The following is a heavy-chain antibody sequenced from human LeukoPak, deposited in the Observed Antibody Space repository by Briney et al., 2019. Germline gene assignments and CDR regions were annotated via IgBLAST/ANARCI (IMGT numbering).Heavy chain of an antibody. CDR1: GGTFSSCT. V-gene: IGHV1-69*02. Sequence: GASVKVSCKASGGTFSSCTISWVRQAPGQGLEWMGRIIPILGIANYAQKFQGRVTITADKSTSTAYMELSSLRSEDTAVYYCASPRALYCSSTSCQTANGAFDIWGQGTMVTVSS. CDR2: IIPILGIA. CDR3: ASPRALYCSSTSCQTANGAFDI. J-gene: IGHJ3*02. D-gene: IGHD2-2*01.